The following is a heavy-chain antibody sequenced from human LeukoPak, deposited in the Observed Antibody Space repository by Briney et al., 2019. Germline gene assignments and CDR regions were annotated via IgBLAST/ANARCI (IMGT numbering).Heavy chain of an antibody. Sequence: GGTLRLSCAASGFTFSSFDVSWVRQAPGEGLEWVSAISGSGGSTYNADSVKGRFTISRDNSKNTMYLQMNSLRAEDTAVYYCAKDHYGDYFSTGAFDIWGQGTTVIVSS. D-gene: IGHD4-17*01. CDR1: GFTFSSFD. V-gene: IGHV3-23*01. CDR2: ISGSGGST. J-gene: IGHJ3*02. CDR3: AKDHYGDYFSTGAFDI.